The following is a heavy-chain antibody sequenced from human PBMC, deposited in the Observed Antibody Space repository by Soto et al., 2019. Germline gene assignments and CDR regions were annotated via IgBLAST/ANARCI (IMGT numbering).Heavy chain of an antibody. J-gene: IGHJ4*02. CDR1: EFTFSSYG. CDR3: AKDGGDYGFDY. D-gene: IGHD4-17*01. V-gene: IGHV3-30*18. Sequence: GGSLRLSCAASEFTFSSYGMHWVRQAPGKGLEWVAVISYDGSNKYYADSVKGRFTISRDNSKNTLYLQMNSLRAEDTAVYYCAKDGGDYGFDYWGQGTLVTVSS. CDR2: ISYDGSNK.